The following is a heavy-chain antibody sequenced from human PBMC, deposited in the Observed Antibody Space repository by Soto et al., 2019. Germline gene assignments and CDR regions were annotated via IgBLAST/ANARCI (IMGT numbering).Heavy chain of an antibody. J-gene: IGHJ4*02. V-gene: IGHV4-39*01. CDR1: GVSSSDTSYY. CDR2: IYFNGKT. CDR3: ARQGSY. Sequence: QLQLQESGPGLVKPSETLSLTCNVSGVSSSDTSYYWGWIRQPPGKGLEWIGTIYFNGKTFYNPSLKYRHTISVDTSKNKIYLRPTSVTAADTAMYYCARQGSYWGQGTLVAVSS.